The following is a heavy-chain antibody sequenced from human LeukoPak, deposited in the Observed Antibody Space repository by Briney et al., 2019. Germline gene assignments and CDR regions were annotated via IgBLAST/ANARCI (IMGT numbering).Heavy chain of an antibody. CDR1: GYTFTSYY. Sequence: SVKVSCKASGYTFTSYYMHWVRQAPGQGLEWMGGIIPIFGTANYAQKFQGRVTITADESTSTAYMELSSLRSEDTAVYYCARQAGELWFDYWGQGTLVTVSS. J-gene: IGHJ4*02. CDR2: IIPIFGTA. CDR3: ARQAGELWFDY. V-gene: IGHV1-69*13. D-gene: IGHD3-16*01.